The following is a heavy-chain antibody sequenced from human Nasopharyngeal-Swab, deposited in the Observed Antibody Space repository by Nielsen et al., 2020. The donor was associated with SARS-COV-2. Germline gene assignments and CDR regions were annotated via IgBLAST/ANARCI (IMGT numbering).Heavy chain of an antibody. Sequence: ASVKVSCKASGYTSTGYGMSWVRQAPGRGLEWMGWIRMYNGKTHYAQKFQGRVTMSTDTSTNTAHMELKSLTSDDTAVYFCARDRSLLPAANDALDVWGQGTTVTISS. V-gene: IGHV1-18*01. CDR2: IRMYNGKT. J-gene: IGHJ3*01. CDR3: ARDRSLLPAANDALDV. D-gene: IGHD6-13*01. CDR1: GYTSTGYG.